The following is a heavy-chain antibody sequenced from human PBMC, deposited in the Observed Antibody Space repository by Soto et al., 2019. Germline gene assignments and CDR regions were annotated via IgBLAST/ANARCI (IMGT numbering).Heavy chain of an antibody. J-gene: IGHJ1*01. CDR1: GLKCGSLS. V-gene: IGHV3-21*01. D-gene: IGHD3-22*01. CDR2: IRRSSSYI. Sequence: SLRLCWGVVGLKCGSLSVHRLRKKPVKGLEWVSSIRRSSSYIYYADSVKGRFTISRDNAKNSLYLQMNSLRAEETAVYYCERGYYYEGSSNAETYWGQGTLVIVSS. CDR3: ERGYYYEGSSNAETY.